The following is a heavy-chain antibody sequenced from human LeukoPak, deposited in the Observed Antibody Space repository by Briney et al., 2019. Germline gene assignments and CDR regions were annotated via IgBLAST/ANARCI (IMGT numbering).Heavy chain of an antibody. D-gene: IGHD3-3*01. CDR1: GFTFSSYG. CDR2: ICYDGSNK. Sequence: GRSLRLSCAASGFTFSSYGMHWVRQAPGKGLEWVAVICYDGSNKYYADSVKGRFTISRDNSKNTLYLQMNSLRAEDTAVYYCAREARFLEWLLYAPLDYWGQGTLVTVSS. CDR3: AREARFLEWLLYAPLDY. J-gene: IGHJ4*02. V-gene: IGHV3-33*01.